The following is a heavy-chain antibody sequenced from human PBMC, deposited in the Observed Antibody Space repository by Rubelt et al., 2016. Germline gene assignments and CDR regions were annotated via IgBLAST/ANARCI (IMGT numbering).Heavy chain of an antibody. D-gene: IGHD1-7*01. CDR2: ISAYTGNT. CDR1: GYTFTSYG. V-gene: IGHV1-18*01. Sequence: QVQLVQSGAEVKKPGASVKVSCKASGYTFTSYGISWVRQAPGQGLEWMGWISAYTGNTNYAQKLHGRVTMTTDTSTSTAYMELRSLRSDDTAVYYCARDLPPFRRYNWNFPLDYWGQGTLVTVSS. CDR3: ARDLPPFRRYNWNFPLDY. J-gene: IGHJ4*02.